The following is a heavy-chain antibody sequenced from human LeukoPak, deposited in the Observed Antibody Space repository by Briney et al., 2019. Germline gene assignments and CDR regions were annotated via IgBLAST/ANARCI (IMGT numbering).Heavy chain of an antibody. Sequence: SGGSLRLSRAASGFTFSNYNMNWVRQAPGKGLEWVSSISSSSSYIYYADSVKGRFTISRDNAKNSLYLQMNSLRAEDTAVYYCARVTYYDSSGYSHWGQGTLVTVSS. V-gene: IGHV3-21*01. CDR1: GFTFSNYN. CDR2: ISSSSSYI. J-gene: IGHJ4*02. CDR3: ARVTYYDSSGYSH. D-gene: IGHD3-22*01.